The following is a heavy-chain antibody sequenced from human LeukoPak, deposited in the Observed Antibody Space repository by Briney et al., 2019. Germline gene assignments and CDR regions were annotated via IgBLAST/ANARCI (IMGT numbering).Heavy chain of an antibody. Sequence: GGSLRLSCAASAFTYNSYAMSWVRQAPGKGLEWVSTISGSSDSTYYADSVKGRFTISRDNSKNTLYLQMNSLRAEDTAVYYCAKRSGYRFDYWGQGTLVTVSS. V-gene: IGHV3-23*01. J-gene: IGHJ4*02. CDR1: AFTYNSYA. CDR3: AKRSGYRFDY. CDR2: ISGSSDST. D-gene: IGHD5-12*01.